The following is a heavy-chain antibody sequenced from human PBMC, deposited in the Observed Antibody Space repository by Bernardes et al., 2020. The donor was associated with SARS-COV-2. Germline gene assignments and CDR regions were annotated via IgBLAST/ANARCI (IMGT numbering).Heavy chain of an antibody. V-gene: IGHV3-33*01. CDR3: ASGFCSGGSCSYFDY. CDR1: GFTFSSFG. Sequence: GGSLRLSCAASGFTFSSFGMHWVRQAPGKGLEWVAVIWYDGSNKYYADSVKGRFTISRDKSKNTLYLQMNSLRAADTAVYYCASGFCSGGSCSYFDYWGQGTVVTVSA. D-gene: IGHD2-15*01. CDR2: IWYDGSNK. J-gene: IGHJ4*02.